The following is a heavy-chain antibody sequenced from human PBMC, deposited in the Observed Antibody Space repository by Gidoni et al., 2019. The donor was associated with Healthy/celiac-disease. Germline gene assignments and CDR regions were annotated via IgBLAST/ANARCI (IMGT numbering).Heavy chain of an antibody. D-gene: IGHD3-3*01. Sequence: QVQLVESGGGVVQPGRSLRLSCAASGFTFSSYGMHWVRQAPGKGLEWLAVISYDGINKYYADSVKGRFTISRDNSKNTLYLQMNSLRAEDTAVYYCAKERPGITIFGVVVGGGDLDYWGQGTLVTVSS. V-gene: IGHV3-30*18. CDR3: AKERPGITIFGVVVGGGDLDY. CDR2: ISYDGINK. J-gene: IGHJ4*02. CDR1: GFTFSSYG.